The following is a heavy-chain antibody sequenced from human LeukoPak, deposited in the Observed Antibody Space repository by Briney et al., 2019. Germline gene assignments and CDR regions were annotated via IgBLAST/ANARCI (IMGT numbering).Heavy chain of an antibody. J-gene: IGHJ6*04. Sequence: SGPTLVNPTQTLTLTCTFSGFSRRNSGMCVSWIRQPPGKALEWLARIDWDDDKHYSTSLKTRLNISKDTSKNQVVLTMTNMGPVDTATYFCARSYYHYGMDVWGEGTTVTVPS. CDR2: IDWDDDK. CDR1: GFSRRNSGMC. V-gene: IGHV2-70*11. CDR3: ARSYYHYGMDV.